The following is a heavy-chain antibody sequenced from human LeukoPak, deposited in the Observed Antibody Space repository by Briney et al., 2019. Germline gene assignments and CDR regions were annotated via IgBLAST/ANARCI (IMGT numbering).Heavy chain of an antibody. V-gene: IGHV3-23*01. Sequence: GGSLRLSSAASGFTFSSYAMSWVRQAPGKGLEWVSAISGSGGSTYYADSVKGRVTISRDNSKNTQYLQMNSLRAEDTAVYFCAKVYSGSSRDAFDIWGQGTMVTVSS. J-gene: IGHJ3*02. CDR2: ISGSGGST. CDR3: AKVYSGSSRDAFDI. D-gene: IGHD1-26*01. CDR1: GFTFSSYA.